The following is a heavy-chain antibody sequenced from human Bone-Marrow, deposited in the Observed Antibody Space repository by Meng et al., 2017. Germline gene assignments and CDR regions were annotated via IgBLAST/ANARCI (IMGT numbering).Heavy chain of an antibody. Sequence: QVQLVESGGGVVQPGRSLRLSCAASGFTFSSFAMHWVRQAPGKGLEWVAVTSNDGSNKHYADSVKGRFTISRDNSKNTLYLQMSSLRSEDTAVYYCASPLGYCSSTICLGGYWGRGTLVTVSS. D-gene: IGHD2-2*01. CDR2: TSNDGSNK. CDR1: GFTFSSFA. V-gene: IGHV3-30*03. CDR3: ASPLGYCSSTICLGGY. J-gene: IGHJ4*02.